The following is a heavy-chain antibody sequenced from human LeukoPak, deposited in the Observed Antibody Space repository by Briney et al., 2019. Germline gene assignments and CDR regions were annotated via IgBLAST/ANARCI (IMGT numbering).Heavy chain of an antibody. V-gene: IGHV3-30*02. CDR1: GFTFSSYG. J-gene: IGHJ4*02. CDR2: IRYHGRDK. D-gene: IGHD4-17*01. CDR3: ANSPYGDWSFDF. Sequence: GGSLRLSCAASGFTFSSYGMHWVRQAPGEGLEWVAFIRYHGRDKYYGDSVKGRFTISRDNSRNTLYLQMDSLRGEDTAVYYCANSPYGDWSFDFWGQGTPVTVSS.